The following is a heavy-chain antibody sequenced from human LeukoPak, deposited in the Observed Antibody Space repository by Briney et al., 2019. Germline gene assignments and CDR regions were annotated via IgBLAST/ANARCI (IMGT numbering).Heavy chain of an antibody. CDR1: GFTFSSYA. J-gene: IGHJ6*02. D-gene: IGHD6-19*01. Sequence: GGSLRLSCAASGFTFSSYAMHWVRQAPGKGLEWVAVISYDGSNKYYADSVKGRFTISRDNSKNTLYLQMNSPRAEDTAVYYCARDLAGSGWSYYYYYYGMDVWGQGTTVTVSS. V-gene: IGHV3-30*04. CDR2: ISYDGSNK. CDR3: ARDLAGSGWSYYYYYYGMDV.